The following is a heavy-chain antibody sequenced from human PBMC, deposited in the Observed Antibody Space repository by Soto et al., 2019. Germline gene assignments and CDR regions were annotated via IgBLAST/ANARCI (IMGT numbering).Heavy chain of an antibody. CDR1: GFTFSSYW. CDR2: IKQDGGEK. D-gene: IGHD3-16*02. CDR3: ARGAFHTWGSYPLDY. V-gene: IGHV3-7*04. Sequence: EVQLVESGGGLVQPGGSLRLSCADSGFTFSSYWMTWVRQAPGKGLEWVANIKQDGGEKYYVGSVKGRFTISRDNAENSLYLQLDSLRAEDAAVYYCARGAFHTWGSYPLDYWGQGTLVTVSS. J-gene: IGHJ4*02.